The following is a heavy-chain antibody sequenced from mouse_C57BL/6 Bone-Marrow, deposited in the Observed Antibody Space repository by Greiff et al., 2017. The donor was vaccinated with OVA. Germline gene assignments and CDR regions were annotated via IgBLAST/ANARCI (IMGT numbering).Heavy chain of an antibody. CDR3: AREEVDY. CDR2: IDPSDSYT. J-gene: IGHJ2*01. Sequence: QVQLQQPGAELVKPGASVTLSCKASGYTFTSYWMQWVKQRPGQGLEWIGEIDPSDSYTNYNQKFKGKATMTVDTSSSTAYMKLRSLTSEDSAVYYCAREEVDYWGQGTTLTVSS. CDR1: GYTFTSYW. V-gene: IGHV1-50*01. D-gene: IGHD2-14*01.